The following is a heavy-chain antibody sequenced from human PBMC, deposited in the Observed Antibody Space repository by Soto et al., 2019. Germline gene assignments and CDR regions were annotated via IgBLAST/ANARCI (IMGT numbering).Heavy chain of an antibody. D-gene: IGHD1-20*01. V-gene: IGHV4-4*02. CDR3: AREVSGIQAFDY. Sequence: QVQLQESGPGLVKPSETLSLTCVVSGGSINSSYWWNWVRQPPGKGLEWIGEISHGGSTNFNQSLTSRATISVDKSKNHLSLKLDSVTAADTAVYYCAREVSGIQAFDYWGQGTLVTVSS. CDR2: ISHGGST. CDR1: GGSINSSYW. J-gene: IGHJ4*02.